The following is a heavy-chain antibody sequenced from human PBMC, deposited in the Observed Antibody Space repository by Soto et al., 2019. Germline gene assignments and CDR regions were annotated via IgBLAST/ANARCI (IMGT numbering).Heavy chain of an antibody. CDR2: IYYSGST. J-gene: IGHJ6*02. CDR3: ARAHYGDYALYYYYGMDV. D-gene: IGHD4-17*01. Sequence: SETLSLTCTVSGGSISSGDYYWSWIRQPPGKGLEWIGYIYYSGSTYYNPSLKSRVTISVDTSKNQFSLKLSSVTAADTAVYYCARAHYGDYALYYYYGMDVWGQGTTVTVSS. CDR1: GGSISSGDYY. V-gene: IGHV4-30-4*01.